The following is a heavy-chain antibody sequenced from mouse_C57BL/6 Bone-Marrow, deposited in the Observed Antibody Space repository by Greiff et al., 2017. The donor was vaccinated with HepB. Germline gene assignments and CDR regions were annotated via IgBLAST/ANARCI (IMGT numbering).Heavy chain of an antibody. CDR3: ARGGYYAMDY. CDR2: ISDGGSYT. CDR1: GFTFSSYA. J-gene: IGHJ4*01. Sequence: EVKVEESGGGLVKPGGSLKLSCAASGFTFSSYAMSWVRQTPEKRLEWVATISDGGSYTYYPDNVKGRFTISRDNAKNNLYLQMSHLKSEDTAMYYCARGGYYAMDYWGQGTSVTVSS. V-gene: IGHV5-4*03.